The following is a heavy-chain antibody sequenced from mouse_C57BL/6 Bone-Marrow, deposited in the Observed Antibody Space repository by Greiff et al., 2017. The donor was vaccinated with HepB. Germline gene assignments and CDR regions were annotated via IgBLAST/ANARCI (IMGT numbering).Heavy chain of an antibody. D-gene: IGHD2-3*01. V-gene: IGHV1-81*01. CDR1: GYTFTSYG. Sequence: VQLQQSGAELARPGASVKLSCKASGYTFTSYGISWVKQRTGQGLEWIGEIYPRSGNTYYNEKFKGKATLTADKSSSTAYMKLRSLTSEDSAVYFCARGWLQFAYWGQGTLVTVSA. CDR2: IYPRSGNT. J-gene: IGHJ3*01. CDR3: ARGWLQFAY.